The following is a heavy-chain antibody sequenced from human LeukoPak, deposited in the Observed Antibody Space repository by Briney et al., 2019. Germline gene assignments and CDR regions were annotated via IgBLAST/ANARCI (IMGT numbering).Heavy chain of an antibody. J-gene: IGHJ4*02. V-gene: IGHV3-7*01. CDR2: IKQDGSEK. CDR3: ATSRTFDY. D-gene: IGHD1-7*01. Sequence: PEGSLRLSCAASGFTFNSYWMNWVRQAPGKGLEWVANIKQDGSEKYYVDSVKGRFTISRDNAENSLYLQMNSLRAEDTAVYYCATSRTFDYWGQGTLVTVSS. CDR1: GFTFNSYW.